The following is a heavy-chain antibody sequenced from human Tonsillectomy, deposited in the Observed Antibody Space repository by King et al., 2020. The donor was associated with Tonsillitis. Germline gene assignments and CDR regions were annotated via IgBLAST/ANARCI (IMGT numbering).Heavy chain of an antibody. Sequence: QLVQSGAEVKKPGASVKVSCKASGYTFTSYAMHWVRQAPGQRLEWMGWINAGNGNTKYSQKFQGRVTITRDTSASTAYMELSSLRSEDTAVYYCARDSGDGYNWGAFDIWGQGTMVTVSS. D-gene: IGHD5-24*01. CDR2: INAGNGNT. CDR3: ARDSGDGYNWGAFDI. J-gene: IGHJ3*02. CDR1: GYTFTSYA. V-gene: IGHV1-3*01.